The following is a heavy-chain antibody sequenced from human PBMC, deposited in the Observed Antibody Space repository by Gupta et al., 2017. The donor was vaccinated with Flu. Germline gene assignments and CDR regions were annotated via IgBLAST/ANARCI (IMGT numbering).Heavy chain of an antibody. J-gene: IGHJ5*02. D-gene: IGHD3-9*01. Sequence: RGYYWSGIRKSPGRGLEWIGEINQSGSPSYSPSLKSRATLSVDTSRNHLSLKLIAVTAADTALDDCARVSLIMTGSPFDIWGQGTPVTVSS. CDR3: ARVSLIMTGSPFDI. CDR2: INQSGSP. CDR1: RGYY. V-gene: IGHV4-34*01.